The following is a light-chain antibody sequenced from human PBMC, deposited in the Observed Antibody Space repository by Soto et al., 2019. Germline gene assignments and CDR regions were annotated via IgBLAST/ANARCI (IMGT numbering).Light chain of an antibody. CDR3: QQYGSAPS. V-gene: IGKV3D-20*01. CDR1: QRVSGGF. Sequence: IVLTQSPATLSLSPGERVTLYCWASQRVSGGFLAWYQHKPGLAPRLILYDTSFRATGVPDRFSGSGSGTHFTLTISRLDPEDFAVYYCQQYGSAPSFGQGTKV. J-gene: IGKJ1*01. CDR2: DTS.